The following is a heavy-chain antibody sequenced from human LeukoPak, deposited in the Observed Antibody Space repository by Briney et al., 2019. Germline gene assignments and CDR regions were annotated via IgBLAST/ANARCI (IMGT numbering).Heavy chain of an antibody. CDR2: TSGSGSYT. V-gene: IGHV3-23*01. Sequence: GGSLRLSCAASGFTLSGYAMSWVRQAPGKGLEWVSATSGSGSYTYYADSVKGRFTVARDDSKNTVFLQMNSLRAEDTAVYYCAKDRGGYYQPFDYWGQGTLVTVSS. CDR1: GFTLSGYA. J-gene: IGHJ4*02. D-gene: IGHD3-22*01. CDR3: AKDRGGYYQPFDY.